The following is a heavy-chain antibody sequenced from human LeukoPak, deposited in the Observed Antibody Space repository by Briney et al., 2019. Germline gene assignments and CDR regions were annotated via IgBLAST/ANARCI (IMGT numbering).Heavy chain of an antibody. V-gene: IGHV3-15*01. J-gene: IGHJ4*02. D-gene: IGHD2-2*03. Sequence: PGGSLRLSCAASGFTFISSWMTWVRQAPGKGLEWVGRIRSTLDGGATDYAAPVKGRFTISRDDSKNTLYLQMSSLRTEDTAVYYCATDPHFGYCTATSCANYWGQGTLVTVSS. CDR1: GFTFISSW. CDR3: ATDPHFGYCTATSCANY. CDR2: IRSTLDGGAT.